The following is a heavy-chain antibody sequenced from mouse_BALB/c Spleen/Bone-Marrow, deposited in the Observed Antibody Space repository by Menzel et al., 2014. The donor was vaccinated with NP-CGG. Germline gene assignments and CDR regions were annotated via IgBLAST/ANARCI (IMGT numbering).Heavy chain of an antibody. CDR2: IYPGSGST. J-gene: IGHJ4*01. V-gene: IGHV1-55*01. Sequence: QVQLQQPGSKLVKPGASVKLSCKASGYTFTSYWIHWVKQRPGQGLEWIGNIYPGSGSTNYDEKFKRKVTLTIDTSSSTAYMQLSNRTSEDAAYDFCRCYDYAMDYWGQGTSVTVSS. D-gene: IGHD1-1*01. CDR3: RCYDYAMDY. CDR1: GYTFTSYW.